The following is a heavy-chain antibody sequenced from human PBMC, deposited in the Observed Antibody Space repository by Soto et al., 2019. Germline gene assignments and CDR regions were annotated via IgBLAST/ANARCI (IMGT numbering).Heavy chain of an antibody. J-gene: IGHJ4*02. CDR3: AAGYYDYVWGSYRPEDY. V-gene: IGHV1-58*01. Sequence: QMQLVQSGPEVKKPGTSVKVSCKASGFTFTSSAVQWVRQARGQRLEWIGWIVVGSGNTNYAQKFQERVTITRDMSTSTAYMELSSLRSEDTVVYYCAAGYYDYVWGSYRPEDYWGQGTLVTVSS. CDR1: GFTFTSSA. D-gene: IGHD3-16*02. CDR2: IVVGSGNT.